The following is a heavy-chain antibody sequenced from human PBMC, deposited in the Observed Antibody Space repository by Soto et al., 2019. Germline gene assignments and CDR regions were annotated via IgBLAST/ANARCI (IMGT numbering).Heavy chain of an antibody. J-gene: IGHJ6*02. D-gene: IGHD2-2*01. Sequence: SETLSLTCTVSGGSISSYYWSWIRQPPGKGLEWIGYIYYSGSTNYNPSLKSRVTISVDTSKNQFSLKLSSVTAADTAVYYCARAVGHCSSTSCYPYCYDGMDVGVQVTKVTDYS. V-gene: IGHV4-59*01. CDR3: ARAVGHCSSTSCYPYCYDGMDV. CDR2: IYYSGST. CDR1: GGSISSYY.